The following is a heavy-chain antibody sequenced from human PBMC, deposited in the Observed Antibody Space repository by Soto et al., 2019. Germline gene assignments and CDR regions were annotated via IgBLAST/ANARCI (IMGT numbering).Heavy chain of an antibody. D-gene: IGHD1-26*01. CDR3: ARNRGSTHPEWDYDYGMDV. V-gene: IGHV1-69*06. Sequence: QVQLVQSGAAVKKPGSSVKVSCKASGGTFSSYAISWVRQAPRQGLEWMGGIIPIFGTANYAQKFQGRVRITADKSTSRAYMELSRLRSEDTAVYYCARNRGSTHPEWDYDYGMDVWGQGTTVTVSS. CDR2: IIPIFGTA. J-gene: IGHJ6*01. CDR1: GGTFSSYA.